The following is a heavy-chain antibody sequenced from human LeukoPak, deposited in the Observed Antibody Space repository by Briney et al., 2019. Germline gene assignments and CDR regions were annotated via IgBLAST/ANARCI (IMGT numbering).Heavy chain of an antibody. Sequence: ASVKVSCKASGYTFTSYYMHWVRQAPGQGLEWMGIINPSGGSTSYAQKFQGRVTMTRDMSTSTVYMELSSLRSEDTAVYYCAREGGGAYFDYWGRGTLVTVSS. V-gene: IGHV1-46*01. CDR3: AREGGGAYFDY. J-gene: IGHJ4*02. D-gene: IGHD1-26*01. CDR2: INPSGGST. CDR1: GYTFTSYY.